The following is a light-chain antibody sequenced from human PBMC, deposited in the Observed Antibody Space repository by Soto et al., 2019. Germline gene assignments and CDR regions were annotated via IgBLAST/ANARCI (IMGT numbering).Light chain of an antibody. CDR1: SSDVGDHNF. Sequence: QSVLTQPPSASGSPGQSVTISCTGTSSDVGDHNFVSWYQQHPGKAPKLMIYEVYKRPSGVPDRFSGSKSGNTASLTVSGLQAEDEADYYCSSYAGSDIDYVFGTGTKLTVL. V-gene: IGLV2-8*01. J-gene: IGLJ1*01. CDR3: SSYAGSDIDYV. CDR2: EVY.